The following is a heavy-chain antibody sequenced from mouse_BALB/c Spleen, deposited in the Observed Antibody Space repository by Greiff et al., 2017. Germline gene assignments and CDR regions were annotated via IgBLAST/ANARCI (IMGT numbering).Heavy chain of an antibody. CDR1: GYSFTDYI. D-gene: IGHD2-12*01. CDR2: INPYYGST. J-gene: IGHJ4*01. CDR3: ARWEDDGGNYAMDY. V-gene: IGHV1-39*01. Sequence: EVQLQQTGPELVKPGASVKISCKASGYSFTDYIMLWVKQSHGKSLEWIGNINPYYGSTSYNLKFKGKATLTVDKSSSTAYMQLNSLTSEDSAVYYCARWEDDGGNYAMDYWGQGTSVTVSS.